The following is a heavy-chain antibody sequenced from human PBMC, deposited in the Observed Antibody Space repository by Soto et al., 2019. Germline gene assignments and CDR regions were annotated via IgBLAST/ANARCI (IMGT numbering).Heavy chain of an antibody. Sequence: LSLTCLVSGVSVSSYTWSWVRQPANKGLEWIGRVFSSVSATYSPSLKSRVRISMDTPENRISLKLDSVTAADAGVYYCTRDGMTTGDTWGPGTLVTVSS. CDR1: GVSVSSYT. J-gene: IGHJ4*02. CDR2: VFSSVSA. V-gene: IGHV4-4*07. CDR3: TRDGMTTGDT. D-gene: IGHD2-21*02.